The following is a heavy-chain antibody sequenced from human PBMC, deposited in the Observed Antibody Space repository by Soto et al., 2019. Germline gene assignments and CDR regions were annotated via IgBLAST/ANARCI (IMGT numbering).Heavy chain of an antibody. CDR3: ARDPEYYYGSEELYYYYGMDV. CDR1: GFTFSSYW. CDR2: INSDGSST. Sequence: EVQLVESGGGLVQPGGSLRLSCAASGFTFSSYWMHWVRQAPGKGLVWVSRINSDGSSTSYADSVKGRFTISRDNAKXXLXLXXNSLRAEDTAVYYCARDPEYYYGSEELYYYYGMDVWGQGTTVTVSS. V-gene: IGHV3-74*01. J-gene: IGHJ6*02. D-gene: IGHD3-10*01.